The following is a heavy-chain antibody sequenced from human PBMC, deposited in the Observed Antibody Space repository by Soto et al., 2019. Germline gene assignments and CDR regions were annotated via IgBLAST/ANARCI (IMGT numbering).Heavy chain of an antibody. Sequence: GGSLRLSCAASGFTFSSYSMNWVRQVPGKGLEWVSSISSTSYYIYYADSVKGRFTVSRDNAKNSLYLQMNSLRAEDTAVYYCARLLYSRGVIKYAMDVWGQGTMVTVSS. V-gene: IGHV3-21*01. CDR1: GFTFSSYS. CDR3: ARLLYSRGVIKYAMDV. J-gene: IGHJ6*02. D-gene: IGHD6-19*01. CDR2: ISSTSYYI.